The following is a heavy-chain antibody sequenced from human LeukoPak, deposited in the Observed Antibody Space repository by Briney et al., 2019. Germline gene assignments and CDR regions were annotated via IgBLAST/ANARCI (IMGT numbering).Heavy chain of an antibody. CDR1: GGSISSSGYS. CDR3: ARAEDSLYHDTGAYYHAY. CDR2: ISYSGRT. Sequence: SQTLSLTCTVSGGSISSSGYSWSWIRQHPGEGLEWIGYISYSGRTDYTPSLKSRLIISADTSKNHFSLRLSSVTAADTAVYYCARAEDSLYHDTGAYYHAYWGQGTLVTVSS. V-gene: IGHV4-31*03. D-gene: IGHD3-22*01. J-gene: IGHJ4*02.